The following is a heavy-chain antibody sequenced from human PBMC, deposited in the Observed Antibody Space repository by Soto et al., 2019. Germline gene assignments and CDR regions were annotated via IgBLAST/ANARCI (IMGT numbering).Heavy chain of an antibody. Sequence: ASVKVSCKASGYSFTDYHIHWVRQAPGQGLEWLGRINPKSGGTSTAQKFQGWVTMTRDRSISTVYMELTRLRSDDTAVYFCARGHSTDCSNGVCSFFYNHEMDVWGQGTTVSVS. D-gene: IGHD2-8*01. J-gene: IGHJ6*02. CDR3: ARGHSTDCSNGVCSFFYNHEMDV. CDR1: GYSFTDYH. V-gene: IGHV1-2*04. CDR2: INPKSGGT.